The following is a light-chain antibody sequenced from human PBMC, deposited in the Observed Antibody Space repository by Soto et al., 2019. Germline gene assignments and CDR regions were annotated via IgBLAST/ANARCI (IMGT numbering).Light chain of an antibody. Sequence: QSALTQPASVSGSPGQSITISCTGTSSDVGGYNYVSWYQQHPGKAPKLMIYEVSNRPSGVSNRFSGSKSGITASLTISGLQAEDEAHYYCSSHAGSGTLVFGGGTKLTVL. CDR2: EVS. CDR1: SSDVGGYNY. J-gene: IGLJ3*02. CDR3: SSHAGSGTLV. V-gene: IGLV2-23*02.